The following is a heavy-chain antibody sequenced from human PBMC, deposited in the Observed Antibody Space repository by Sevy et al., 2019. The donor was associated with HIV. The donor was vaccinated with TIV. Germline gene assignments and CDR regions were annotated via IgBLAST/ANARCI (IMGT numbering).Heavy chain of an antibody. J-gene: IGHJ6*03. CDR1: GGTFSSYA. D-gene: IGHD2-21*02. CDR2: IIPIFGTA. CDR3: ARDSRGNCGGDCYYYYYMDV. V-gene: IGHV1-69*13. Sequence: ASVKVSCKASGGTFSSYAISWVRQAPGQGLEWMGRIIPIFGTANYAQKFQGRVTITADESTSTAYMGLSSLRSEDTAVYYCARDSRGNCGGDCYYYYYMDVWGKGTTVTVSS.